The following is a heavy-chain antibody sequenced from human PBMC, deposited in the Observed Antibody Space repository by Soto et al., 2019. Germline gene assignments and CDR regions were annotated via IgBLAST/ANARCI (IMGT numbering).Heavy chain of an antibody. D-gene: IGHD3-22*01. Sequence: QVQLVQSGAEVKKPGASVKVSCKVSGYTFTNYGISWVRQTPGQGLEWMGWLSSYTGNTNYAQKHQGRVTMTTDTSTSTAYMELRSLRSDDTAVYYCARDVVHYYDGSGYQIYFDYWGQGALVTISS. CDR1: GYTFTNYG. CDR2: LSSYTGNT. V-gene: IGHV1-18*01. J-gene: IGHJ4*02. CDR3: ARDVVHYYDGSGYQIYFDY.